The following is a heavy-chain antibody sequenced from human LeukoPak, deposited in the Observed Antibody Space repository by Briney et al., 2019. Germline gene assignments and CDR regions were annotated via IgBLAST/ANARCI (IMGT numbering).Heavy chain of an antibody. D-gene: IGHD3-10*01. CDR1: GFTFSSYG. CDR2: IRHDGSNE. J-gene: IGHJ4*02. CDR3: AKEVHPYDSGTYYFDY. V-gene: IGHV3-30*02. Sequence: GGSLRLSCVGSGFTFSSYGMHWVRQAAGRGLEWVAFIRHDGSNEYYADSVKGRFTVSRDNSKNTLFLQMNSLRVEEMAVYYCAKEVHPYDSGTYYFDYWGRGTLVTVSS.